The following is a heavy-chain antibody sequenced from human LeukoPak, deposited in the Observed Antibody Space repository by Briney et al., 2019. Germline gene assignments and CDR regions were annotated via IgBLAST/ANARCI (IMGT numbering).Heavy chain of an antibody. CDR3: AKDRAVHYCDSSAFDI. J-gene: IGHJ3*02. V-gene: IGHV3-33*06. D-gene: IGHD3-22*01. Sequence: GGSLRLSCAASGFTFSSYGMHWVRQAPGKGLEWVAVIWYDGSNKYYADSVKGRFTISRDNSKNTLYLQMNSLRAEDTAVYYCAKDRAVHYCDSSAFDIWGQGTMVTVSS. CDR1: GFTFSSYG. CDR2: IWYDGSNK.